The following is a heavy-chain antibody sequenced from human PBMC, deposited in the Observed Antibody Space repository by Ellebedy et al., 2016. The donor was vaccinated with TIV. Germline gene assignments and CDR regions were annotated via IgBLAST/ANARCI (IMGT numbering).Heavy chain of an antibody. CDR2: IYSVGDT. CDR1: GFTVSNNY. J-gene: IGHJ1*01. D-gene: IGHD6-13*01. CDR3: ARDPPGIAATSTFN. Sequence: GESLKISCAVSGFTVSNNYMCWIRQAPGKGLEWVSVIYSVGDTNYADSVKGRFTISRDNSKNTLYLQMNSLRAEDTAVYYCARDPPGIAATSTFNWGQGTLVTVSS. V-gene: IGHV3-66*01.